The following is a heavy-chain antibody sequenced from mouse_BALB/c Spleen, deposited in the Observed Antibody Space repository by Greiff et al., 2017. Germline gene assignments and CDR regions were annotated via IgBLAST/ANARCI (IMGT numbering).Heavy chain of an antibody. CDR1: GFTFSSFG. V-gene: IGHV5-17*02. D-gene: IGHD2-14*01. Sequence: EVKVEESGGGLVQPGGSRKLSCAASGFTFSSFGMHWVRQAPEKGLEWVAYISSGSSTIYYADTVKGRFTISRDNPKNTLFLQMTSLRSEDTAMYYCARSSEVRRGYAMDYWGQGTSVTVSS. CDR2: ISSGSSTI. J-gene: IGHJ4*01. CDR3: ARSSEVRRGYAMDY.